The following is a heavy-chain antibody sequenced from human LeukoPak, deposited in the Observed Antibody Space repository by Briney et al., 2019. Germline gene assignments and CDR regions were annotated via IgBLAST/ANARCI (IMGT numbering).Heavy chain of an antibody. CDR3: VGGYCSSTSCFDFDY. J-gene: IGHJ4*02. CDR2: IYHSGST. D-gene: IGHD2-2*01. Sequence: PSQTLSLTCAVSGGSISSGGYSWSWIRQPPGKGLEWIGYIYHSGSTYYNPSLKSRVTISVDRSKNQFSLKLSSVTAADTAVYYCVGGYCSSTSCFDFDYWGQGTLVTVSS. CDR1: GGSISSGGYS. V-gene: IGHV4-30-2*01.